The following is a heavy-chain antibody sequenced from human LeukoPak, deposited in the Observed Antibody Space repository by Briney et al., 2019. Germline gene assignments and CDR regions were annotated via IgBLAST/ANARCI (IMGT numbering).Heavy chain of an antibody. CDR2: IYYSGST. J-gene: IGHJ3*02. D-gene: IGHD3-22*01. V-gene: IGHV4-31*03. Sequence: SQTLSLTCTVSVGSISSGGYYWSWIRQHPGKGLEWIGYIYYSGSTYYNPSLKGRVTISVDTSKNQFSLKLSSVTAADTAVYYCASYYYDSSGYLRSGAFDIWGQGAMVTVSS. CDR1: VGSISSGGYY. CDR3: ASYYYDSSGYLRSGAFDI.